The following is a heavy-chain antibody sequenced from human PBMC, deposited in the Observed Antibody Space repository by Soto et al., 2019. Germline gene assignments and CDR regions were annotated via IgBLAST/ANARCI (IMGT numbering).Heavy chain of an antibody. V-gene: IGHV5-10-1*01. CDR1: GYSFTSYW. Sequence: PGESLKISCKGSGYSFTSYWISWVRQMPGKGLEWMGRIDPSDSYTNYSPSFQGHVTISADKSISTAYLQWSSLKASDTAMYYCARHHYDFWSGSYGMDVWGQGNTVTVSS. D-gene: IGHD3-3*01. J-gene: IGHJ6*02. CDR3: ARHHYDFWSGSYGMDV. CDR2: IDPSDSYT.